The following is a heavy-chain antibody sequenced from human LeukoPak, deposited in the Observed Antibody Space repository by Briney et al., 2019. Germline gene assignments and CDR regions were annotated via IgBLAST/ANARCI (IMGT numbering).Heavy chain of an antibody. CDR3: ARGGGYYYDSSDYYREEYFQH. CDR2: ISSSGSTI. Sequence: GSLRLSCAASGFTFSSYEMNWVRQAPGKGLEWVSYISSSGSTIYYADSVKGRFTISRDNAKNSLYLHMNSLRAEDTAVYYCARGGGYYYDSSDYYREEYFQHWGQGTLVTVSS. CDR1: GFTFSSYE. D-gene: IGHD3-22*01. J-gene: IGHJ1*01. V-gene: IGHV3-48*03.